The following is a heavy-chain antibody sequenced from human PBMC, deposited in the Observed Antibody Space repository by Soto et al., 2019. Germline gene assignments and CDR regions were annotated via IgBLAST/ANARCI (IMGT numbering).Heavy chain of an antibody. CDR2: IYYSGST. CDR1: GGSISRGGYY. V-gene: IGHV4-31*03. J-gene: IGHJ4*02. Sequence: QVQLQESGPGLVKPSQTLSLTCTVSGGSISRGGYYWSWIRQHPGKGLEWIGYIYYSGSTYYNPSLKSRVTISVDTSKNQFSLKLSSVTAADTAVYYCARDSGYSSGWYGPFDYWGQGTLVTVSS. CDR3: ARDSGYSSGWYGPFDY. D-gene: IGHD6-19*01.